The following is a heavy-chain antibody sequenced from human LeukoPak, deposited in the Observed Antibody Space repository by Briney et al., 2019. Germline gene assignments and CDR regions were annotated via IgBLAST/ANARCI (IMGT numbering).Heavy chain of an antibody. V-gene: IGHV4-61*02. CDR2: IYTSGST. D-gene: IGHD5-24*01. CDR1: GGSISSGSYY. CDR3: ARAVRRDGYNDY. Sequence: PSETLSLTCTVSGGSISSGSYYWSWIRQPAGKGLEWIGRIYTSGSTNYNPPLKSRVTISVDTSKNQFSLKLSSVAAADTAVYYCARAVRRDGYNDYWGQGTLVTVSS. J-gene: IGHJ4*02.